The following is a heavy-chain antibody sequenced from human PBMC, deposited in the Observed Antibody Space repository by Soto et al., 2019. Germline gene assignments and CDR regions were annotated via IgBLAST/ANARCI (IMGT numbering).Heavy chain of an antibody. V-gene: IGHV3-48*02. CDR3: ARDRPTMVRGVTTTDMDV. D-gene: IGHD3-10*01. J-gene: IGHJ6*02. CDR1: GFTFSSYS. Sequence: GGSLRLSCAASGFTFSSYSMNWVRQAPGKGLEWVSYISSSSSTIYYADSVKDRFTISRDNAKNSLYLQMNSLRDEDTAVYYCARDRPTMVRGVTTTDMDVWGQGTTVTVSS. CDR2: ISSSSSTI.